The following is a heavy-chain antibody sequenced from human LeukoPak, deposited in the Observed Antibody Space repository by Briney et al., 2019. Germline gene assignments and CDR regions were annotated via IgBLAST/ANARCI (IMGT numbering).Heavy chain of an antibody. CDR3: ATGELDPLYYYYGMDV. V-gene: IGHV3-23*01. CDR2: ISGSGGST. CDR1: GFTFSSYA. J-gene: IGHJ6*02. D-gene: IGHD1-26*01. Sequence: PGGSLRLSCAASGFTFSSYAMSWVRQAPGKGLEWVSAISGSGGSTYYADSVKGRFTISRDNSKNTLYLQMNSLRAEGTAVYYCATGELDPLYYYYGMDVWGQGTTVTVSS.